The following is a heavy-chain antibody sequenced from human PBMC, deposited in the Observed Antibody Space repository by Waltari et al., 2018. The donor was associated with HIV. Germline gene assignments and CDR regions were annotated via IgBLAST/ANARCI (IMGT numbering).Heavy chain of an antibody. J-gene: IGHJ3*02. V-gene: IGHV3-7*01. CDR1: GFPFSSSW. D-gene: IGHD5-12*01. Sequence: EVQLVESGGGLVQPGGSLRLSCAASGFPFSSSWMSWVRQAPGKGLEWVANIKQDGSEKYYVDSVKGRFTISRDNAKNSMYLQMNSLRDEDTAVDDCARYGGGEDYDAFDIWGQGTMVTVSS. CDR2: IKQDGSEK. CDR3: ARYGGGEDYDAFDI.